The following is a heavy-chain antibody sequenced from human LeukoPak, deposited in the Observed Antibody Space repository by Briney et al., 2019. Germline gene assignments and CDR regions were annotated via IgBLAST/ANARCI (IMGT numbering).Heavy chain of an antibody. D-gene: IGHD6-13*01. CDR3: ARVYYSSSYDYWYFDL. Sequence: SETLSLTCTVSGGSISSYYWGWIRQPPGKGLEWIGSIYHSGSTYYNPSLKSRATISVDTSKKQLSLKLSSVTAADTAVYYCARVYYSSSYDYWYFDLWGRGTLVTVSS. J-gene: IGHJ2*01. V-gene: IGHV4-39*07. CDR1: GGSISSYY. CDR2: IYHSGST.